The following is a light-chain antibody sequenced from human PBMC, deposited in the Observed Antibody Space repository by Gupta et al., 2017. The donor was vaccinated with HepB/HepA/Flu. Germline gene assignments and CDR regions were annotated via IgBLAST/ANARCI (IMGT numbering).Light chain of an antibody. CDR3: SSYTMSRTVI. Sequence: QSALTQPPSVSGSPGQSVTISCTGTSSDIGTYNRVSWYQQPPGTAPKRMIYEVTHRPSGVPDRFSGSKSGNTASLTISGLQAEDEADYYCSSYTMSRTVIFGGGTRLTVL. CDR1: SSDIGTYNR. J-gene: IGLJ2*01. CDR2: EVT. V-gene: IGLV2-18*02.